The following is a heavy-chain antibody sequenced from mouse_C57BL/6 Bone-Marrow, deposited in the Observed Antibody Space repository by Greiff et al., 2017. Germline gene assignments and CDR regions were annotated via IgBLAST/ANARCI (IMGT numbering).Heavy chain of an antibody. CDR2: ISSGGSYT. CDR3: ARHAGLRPLDD. D-gene: IGHD2-4*01. Sequence: EVKLQESGGDLVKPGGSLKLSCAASGFTFSSYGMSWVRQTPDKRLEWVATISSGGSYTYYPDSVKGRFTISRDNAKNTLYLQLSRLKSEDTALYYCARHAGLRPLDDWGQGTTLTVSS. V-gene: IGHV5-6*01. CDR1: GFTFSSYG. J-gene: IGHJ2*01.